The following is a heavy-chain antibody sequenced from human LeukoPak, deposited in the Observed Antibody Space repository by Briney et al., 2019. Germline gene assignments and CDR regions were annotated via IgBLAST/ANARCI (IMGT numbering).Heavy chain of an antibody. CDR2: IYYSGST. CDR3: AQIGTENCSGGSCYSWGYYYYYYYMDV. D-gene: IGHD2-15*01. CDR1: GGSISSSSYY. J-gene: IGHJ6*03. Sequence: SETLSLTCTVSGGSISSSSYYWGWIRQPPGKWLEWIGSIYYSGSTYYNPSLKSRVTISVDTSKNQFSLELSSVTAADTAVYYCAQIGTENCSGGSCYSWGYYYYYYYMDVWGKGTTVTVSS. V-gene: IGHV4-39*01.